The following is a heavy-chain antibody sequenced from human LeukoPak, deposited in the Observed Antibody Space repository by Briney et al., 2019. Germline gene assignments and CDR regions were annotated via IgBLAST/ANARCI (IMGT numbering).Heavy chain of an antibody. CDR3: ARDELPGDNSGYAFDC. Sequence: GGSLRLSCAASGFTFSSYSMNWVRQAPGKGLEWVSSISSSSSYIYYADSVKGRFTISRDNAKNSLYLQMNSLRVEDTAVYYCARDELPGDNSGYAFDCWGQGTLVTVSS. J-gene: IGHJ4*02. CDR1: GFTFSSYS. D-gene: IGHD3-22*01. CDR2: ISSSSSYI. V-gene: IGHV3-21*01.